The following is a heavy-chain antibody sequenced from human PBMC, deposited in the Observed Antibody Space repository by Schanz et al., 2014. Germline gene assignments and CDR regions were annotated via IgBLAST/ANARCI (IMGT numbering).Heavy chain of an antibody. Sequence: QVQLQESGPGLVKPSGTLSLTCAVSGGSISSGVPYWSWVRQPAGRGLEWIGRIYISGSTRFNPSLKSRVTMSLDTSKNQVSLTLRPVTAADTAVYYCARDSLRGATGGYGMDVWGQGTTVTVSS. CDR2: IYISGST. J-gene: IGHJ6*02. D-gene: IGHD2-8*02. CDR3: ARDSLRGATGGYGMDV. CDR1: GGSISSGVPY. V-gene: IGHV4-61*02.